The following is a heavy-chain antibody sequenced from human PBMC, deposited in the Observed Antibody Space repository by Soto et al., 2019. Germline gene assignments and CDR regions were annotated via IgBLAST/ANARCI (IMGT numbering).Heavy chain of an antibody. Sequence: QVQLVQSGAEVKKPGSSVKVSCTASGGTFSSDSFSWVRQAPGQGLEWMGGIIPMFDTPIYAQKFQDRVTITADESTSTAYMQLSSLRSGDTAVYYCARSGGLDRDFNYWGQGSLVTGSS. CDR2: IIPMFDTP. J-gene: IGHJ4*02. D-gene: IGHD2-15*01. CDR3: ARSGGLDRDFNY. CDR1: GGTFSSDS. V-gene: IGHV1-69*12.